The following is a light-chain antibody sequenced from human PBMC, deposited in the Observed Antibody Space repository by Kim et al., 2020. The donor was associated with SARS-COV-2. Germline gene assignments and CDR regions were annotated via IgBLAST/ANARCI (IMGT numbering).Light chain of an antibody. Sequence: SVSPGERAPLSCRASQSVSSNLAWYKHKPGQAPRLLIYGASTRATGIPARFSGSGSGTEFTLTLSSLQSEDFAVYYCQHYNNWPYTFGQGTKLEI. J-gene: IGKJ2*01. CDR3: QHYNNWPYT. V-gene: IGKV3-15*01. CDR2: GAS. CDR1: QSVSSN.